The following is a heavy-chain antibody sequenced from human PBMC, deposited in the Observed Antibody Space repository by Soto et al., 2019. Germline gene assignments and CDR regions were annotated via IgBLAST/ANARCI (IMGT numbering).Heavy chain of an antibody. Sequence: PGGSLRLSCAAFGFAFSSYWMHWVRQAPGKGLVWVSRIDPYETGINYADSVKGRFIISRDNSKNTLDLLLNTLRAEDTAVYYCAGVYYGGNSVNNYWGQGTPVTVSS. J-gene: IGHJ4*02. CDR3: AGVYYGGNSVNNY. CDR2: IDPYETGI. D-gene: IGHD2-8*01. CDR1: GFAFSSYW. V-gene: IGHV3-74*01.